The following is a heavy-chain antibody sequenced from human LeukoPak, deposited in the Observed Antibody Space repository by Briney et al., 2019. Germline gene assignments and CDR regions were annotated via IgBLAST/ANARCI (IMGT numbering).Heavy chain of an antibody. Sequence: GRSLRLSCAASGFTFSSYAMHWVHQAPGKGLEWVAVISYDGSNKYYADSVKGRFTISRDNSKNTLYLQMNSLRAEDTAVYYCARATYGSSTSCLDYWGQGTLVTVSS. J-gene: IGHJ4*02. D-gene: IGHD2-2*01. CDR1: GFTFSSYA. CDR2: ISYDGSNK. CDR3: ARATYGSSTSCLDY. V-gene: IGHV3-30-3*01.